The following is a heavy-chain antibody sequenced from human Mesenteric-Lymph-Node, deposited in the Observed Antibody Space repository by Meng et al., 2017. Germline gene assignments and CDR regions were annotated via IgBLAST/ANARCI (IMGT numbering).Heavy chain of an antibody. Sequence: VHMQVWGPSRGKPSGALSRNCAVSGSSISSSNWWSWVRQPPGKGLEGSGEIYHSGGTNSNPSLKSRVTISVDKSKNQFSLNLISVPAADTVVYYCVRERPRANVGTTMDLLDSWGQGTLVTVSS. D-gene: IGHD3-10*01. CDR1: GSSISSSNW. CDR3: VRERPRANVGTTMDLLDS. CDR2: IYHSGGT. J-gene: IGHJ4*02. V-gene: IGHV4-4*02.